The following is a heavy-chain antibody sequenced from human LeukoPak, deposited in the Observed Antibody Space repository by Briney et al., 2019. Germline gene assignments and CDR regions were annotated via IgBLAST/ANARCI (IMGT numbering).Heavy chain of an antibody. V-gene: IGHV3-7*03. CDR2: IKQDGSEK. CDR3: ARSLWRGPPAFDI. D-gene: IGHD3-10*01. CDR1: GFTFSSYW. Sequence: GGSLRLSCAVSGFTFSSYWMSWVRQAPGKGLEWVANIKQDGSEKYYVDSVKGRFTISRDNAKNSLYLQMNSLRAEDTAVYYCARSLWRGPPAFDIWGQGTMVTVSS. J-gene: IGHJ3*02.